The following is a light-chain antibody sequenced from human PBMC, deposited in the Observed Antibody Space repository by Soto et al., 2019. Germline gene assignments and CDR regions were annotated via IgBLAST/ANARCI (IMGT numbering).Light chain of an antibody. CDR1: SSNIGAGYD. CDR3: PSYDSSLSAWV. CDR2: GNN. V-gene: IGLV1-40*01. Sequence: QSVLTQPPSVSGAPGQRVTISCTGSSSNIGAGYDVHWYQQLPGTAPRLLIFGNNNPPSGVPDRFSGSKSGTSASLAITGLQAGDEADYYCPSYDSSLSAWVFGGGTKLTVL. J-gene: IGLJ3*02.